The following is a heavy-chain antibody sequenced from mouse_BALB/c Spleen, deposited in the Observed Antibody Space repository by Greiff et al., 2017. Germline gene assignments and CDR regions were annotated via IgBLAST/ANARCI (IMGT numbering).Heavy chain of an antibody. V-gene: IGHV5-6*01. CDR1: GFTFSSYG. J-gene: IGHJ2*01. CDR2: ISSGGSYT. CDR3: ARHGGDYYGSSPYYFDY. D-gene: IGHD1-1*01. Sequence: EVQVVESGGDLVKPGGSLKLSCAASGFTFSSYGMSWVRQTPDKRLEWVATISSGGSYTYYPDSVKGRFTISRDNAKNTLYLQMSSLKSEDTAMYYCARHGGDYYGSSPYYFDYWGQGTTLTVSS.